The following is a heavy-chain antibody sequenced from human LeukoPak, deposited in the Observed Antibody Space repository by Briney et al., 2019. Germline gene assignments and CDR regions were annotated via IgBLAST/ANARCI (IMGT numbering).Heavy chain of an antibody. D-gene: IGHD6-13*01. CDR1: GFTFSSYS. J-gene: IGHJ4*02. Sequence: GGSLRLSCAASGFTFSSYSMNWVRQAPGKGLEWVSSISSSSSYIYYADSVKGRFTISRDNAKNSLYLQMNSLRAEDAALYYCAKDTYSYSSSWYPSHFDYWGQGTLVTVSS. CDR3: AKDTYSYSSSWYPSHFDY. V-gene: IGHV3-21*04. CDR2: ISSSSSYI.